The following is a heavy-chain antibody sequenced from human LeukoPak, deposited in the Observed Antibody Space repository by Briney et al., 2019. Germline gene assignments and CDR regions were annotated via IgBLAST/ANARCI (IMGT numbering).Heavy chain of an antibody. D-gene: IGHD3-22*01. CDR1: GGTFSSYA. CDR3: ARHSAPLYYYDSSGYPDY. CDR2: VIPIFGTA. V-gene: IGHV1-69*05. Sequence: ASVKVSCKASGGTFSSYAISWVRQAPGQGLEWMGGVIPIFGTANYAQKFQGRVTMTRDTSTSTVYMELSSLRSEDTAVYYCARHSAPLYYYDSSGYPDYWGQGTLVTVSS. J-gene: IGHJ4*02.